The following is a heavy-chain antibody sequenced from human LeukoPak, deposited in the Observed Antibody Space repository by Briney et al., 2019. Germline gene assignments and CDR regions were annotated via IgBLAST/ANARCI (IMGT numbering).Heavy chain of an antibody. CDR2: IYYSGRT. Sequence: WVRQPPGKGLEWIGNIYYSGRTYYNPSLKSRVTISVDTSKNQFSLKLSSVTATDTAVYYCARGVSMIVVVIHDWYFDLWGRGTLVTVSS. J-gene: IGHJ2*01. CDR3: ARGVSMIVVVIHDWYFDL. V-gene: IGHV4-39*01. D-gene: IGHD3-22*01.